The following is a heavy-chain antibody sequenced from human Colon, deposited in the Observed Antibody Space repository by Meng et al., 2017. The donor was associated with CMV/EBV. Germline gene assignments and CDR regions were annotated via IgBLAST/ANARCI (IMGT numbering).Heavy chain of an antibody. CDR3: ARDVGHCSTASCYSDY. D-gene: IGHD2-2*01. J-gene: IGHJ4*02. Sequence: SETLSLTCTVSGGSISSSTSYWGWIRQPPAKGLEWIGSIYVGDSIYYNPSLKSRVTILLGTSRNQLSLKLNSVTAADTAVYYCARDVGHCSTASCYSDYWGQGTLVTVSS. CDR1: GGSISSSTSY. V-gene: IGHV4-39*07. CDR2: IYVGDSI.